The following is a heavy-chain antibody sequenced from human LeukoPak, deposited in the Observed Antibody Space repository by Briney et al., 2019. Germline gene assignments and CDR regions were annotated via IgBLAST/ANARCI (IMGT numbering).Heavy chain of an antibody. D-gene: IGHD5-18*01. Sequence: GSLRLSCVASGFLFRNFWMTWVRPAPGKGLEWVANMKQDGSETHYADSVKGRFTISRDNAKNSLYLQMNSLRVEDTAVYYCVRGPHTIMVTEWGQGTLVTVSS. CDR1: GFLFRNFW. V-gene: IGHV3-7*03. J-gene: IGHJ4*02. CDR2: MKQDGSET. CDR3: VRGPHTIMVTE.